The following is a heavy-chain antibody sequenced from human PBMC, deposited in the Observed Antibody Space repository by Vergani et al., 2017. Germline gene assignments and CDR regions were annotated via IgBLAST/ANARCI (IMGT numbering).Heavy chain of an antibody. J-gene: IGHJ3*02. CDR2: ISSSSSYI. CDR1: GFTFSSYS. V-gene: IGHV3-21*01. CDR3: ARSLTIFGVSTDAFDI. D-gene: IGHD3-3*01. Sequence: EVQLVESGGGLVKPGGSLRLSCAASGFTFSSYSMNWVRQAPGKGLEWVSSISSSSSYIYYADSGKGRFTISRDNAKNSLYLQMNSLRAEDTAVDYCARSLTIFGVSTDAFDIWGQGTMVTVSS.